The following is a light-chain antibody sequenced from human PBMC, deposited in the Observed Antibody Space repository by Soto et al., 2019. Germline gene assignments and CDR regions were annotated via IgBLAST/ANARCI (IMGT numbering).Light chain of an antibody. CDR1: SSNIGSNT. V-gene: IGLV1-44*01. Sequence: QSVLTQPPSASGTPGQRVTISCSGSSSNIGSNTVSWYQQVPGTAPKLLIYSDNQRPSGVPDRFSGSKSGTSASLAISGLQADDEADYHCCSYAGRSTVVCGGGTQLTVL. J-gene: IGLJ2*01. CDR3: CSYAGRSTVV. CDR2: SDN.